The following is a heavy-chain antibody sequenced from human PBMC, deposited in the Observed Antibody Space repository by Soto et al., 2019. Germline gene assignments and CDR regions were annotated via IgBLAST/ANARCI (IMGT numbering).Heavy chain of an antibody. CDR1: GGSISSYY. V-gene: IGHV4-59*01. D-gene: IGHD2-15*01. J-gene: IGHJ6*03. CDR2: IYYSGST. CDR3: ARGRGYCSGASCYEVVGYYYYYMDV. Sequence: SETLSLTCIVSGGSISSYYWSWIRQPPGKGLEWIGYIYYSGSTNYNPSLKSRVTISVDTSKNQFSLKLSSVTAADTAVYYCARGRGYCSGASCYEVVGYYYYYMDVWGKGTTVTVSS.